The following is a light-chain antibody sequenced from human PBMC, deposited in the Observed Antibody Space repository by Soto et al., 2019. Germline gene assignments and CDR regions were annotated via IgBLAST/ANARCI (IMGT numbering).Light chain of an antibody. V-gene: IGLV4-69*01. CDR1: SGHSSYA. CDR2: LDSDGSY. CDR3: QTWGTGIHVV. J-gene: IGLJ2*01. Sequence: QSVLTQSPSASASLGASVKLTCTLSSGHSSYAIAWHQQQPEKGPRYLMKLDSDGSYTKGDAIPDRFSGSSSGAERYLTISSLQSEDEADYYCQTWGTGIHVVFGGGTQLTVL.